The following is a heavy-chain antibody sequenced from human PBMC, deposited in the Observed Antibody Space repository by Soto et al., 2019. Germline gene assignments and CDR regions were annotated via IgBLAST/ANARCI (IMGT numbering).Heavy chain of an antibody. D-gene: IGHD1-1*01. CDR2: IDRSGST. V-gene: IGHV4-31*03. CDR3: ARDSGGNSENYYGLDV. Sequence: QVQLQESGPGLVKPSQTLSLSCNVYGVSVSSGDYYWSWIRQHAGGGLEWIGYIDRSGSTYYKPSLRCRVIMSVDTSTHQIYLRLLSVTAADTAMYYCARDSGGNSENYYGLDVWGHGTTVTVSS. J-gene: IGHJ6*02. CDR1: GVSVSSGDYY.